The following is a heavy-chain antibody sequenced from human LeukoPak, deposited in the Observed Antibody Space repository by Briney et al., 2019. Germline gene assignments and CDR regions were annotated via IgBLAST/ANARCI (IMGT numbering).Heavy chain of an antibody. CDR1: GYTFTSYG. J-gene: IGHJ5*02. CDR2: INPSGGST. Sequence: GASVKVSCKASGYTFTSYGISWVRQAPGQGLEWMGIINPSGGSTSYAQKFQGRVTMTRDTSTSTVYMELSSLRSEDTAVYYCARAVRVGGWFDPWGQGTLVTVSS. D-gene: IGHD4-23*01. CDR3: ARAVRVGGWFDP. V-gene: IGHV1-46*01.